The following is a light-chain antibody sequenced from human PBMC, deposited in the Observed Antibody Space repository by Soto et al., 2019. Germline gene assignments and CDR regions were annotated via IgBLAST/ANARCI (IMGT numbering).Light chain of an antibody. CDR2: DAS. CDR3: QQYGSSPRT. Sequence: EIVLTQSPATLSLSPGERATLSCGASQSVSIYLAWCKQKPGQAPRLIIYDASSRATGIPDRFSGSGSGTEFTLTISRLQPEDFEVYYCQQYGSSPRTFGQGTKVDIK. V-gene: IGKV3D-20*01. CDR1: QSVSIY. J-gene: IGKJ1*01.